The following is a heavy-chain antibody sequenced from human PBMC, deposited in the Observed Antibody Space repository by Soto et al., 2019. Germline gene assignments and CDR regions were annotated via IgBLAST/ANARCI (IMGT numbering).Heavy chain of an antibody. V-gene: IGHV3-13*01. Sequence: GGSLRLSCAASGFTFSSYDMHWVRQATGKGLEWVSAIGTAGDTYYPGSVKGRFTISRENAKNSLYHQMNSLRAEDTAVYYCARGVTSGSYYLGVVYNWFDPWGQGTLVTVSS. J-gene: IGHJ5*02. D-gene: IGHD1-26*01. CDR2: IGTAGDT. CDR3: ARGVTSGSYYLGVVYNWFDP. CDR1: GFTFSSYD.